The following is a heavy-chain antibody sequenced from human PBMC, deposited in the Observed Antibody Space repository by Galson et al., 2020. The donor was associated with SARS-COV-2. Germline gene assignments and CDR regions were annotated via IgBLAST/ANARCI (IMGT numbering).Heavy chain of an antibody. Sequence: SETLSLTCAVYGGSFSGYYWSWIRQPPGKGLEWIGEINHSGSTNYNPSLKSRDTISVDTSKNQFSLKLSSVTAADTAVYYCARGQGEITMIVVVITGAFDIWGQGTMFTVSS. CDR1: GGSFSGYY. J-gene: IGHJ3*02. CDR3: ARGQGEITMIVVVITGAFDI. D-gene: IGHD3-22*01. CDR2: INHSGST. V-gene: IGHV4-34*01.